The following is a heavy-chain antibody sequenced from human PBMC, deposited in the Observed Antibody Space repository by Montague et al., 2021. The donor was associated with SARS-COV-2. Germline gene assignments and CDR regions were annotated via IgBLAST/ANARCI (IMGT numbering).Heavy chain of an antibody. CDR2: IYYSGST. D-gene: IGHD3/OR15-3a*01. J-gene: IGHJ5*02. CDR3: ARGLVGWFDP. CDR1: GGSISSSSYY. Sequence: SETLSLTCTVSGGSISSSSYYWGWIRQPPGKGLEWIGSIYYSGSTYYNPSLKSRVTISVDTSKNQFSLKVSSVTAADTAVYYCARGLVGWFDPWGQGTLVTVSS. V-gene: IGHV4-39*01.